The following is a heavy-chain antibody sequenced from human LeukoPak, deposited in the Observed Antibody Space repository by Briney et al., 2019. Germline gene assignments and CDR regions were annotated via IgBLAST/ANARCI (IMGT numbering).Heavy chain of an antibody. Sequence: PGGSLRLSCAGSGFTFNNYAMSWVRRAPRKGLEWVSTIMIGGDGKHYADSVKGRFTISRDNAKNSLYLQMNSLRDEDTAVYYCARPTYGDYGMDVWGQGTTVTVSS. CDR3: ARPTYGDYGMDV. V-gene: IGHV3-23*01. J-gene: IGHJ6*02. D-gene: IGHD4-17*01. CDR2: IMIGGDGK. CDR1: GFTFNNYA.